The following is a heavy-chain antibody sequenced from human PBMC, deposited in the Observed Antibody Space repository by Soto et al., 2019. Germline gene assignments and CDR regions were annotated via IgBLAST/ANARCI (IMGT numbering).Heavy chain of an antibody. CDR2: ITDSGGST. V-gene: IGHV3-23*01. J-gene: IGHJ4*02. CDR1: GLTFTNVA. D-gene: IGHD1-1*01. Sequence: EVQLLESGGGLVQPGGSLRLSCAASGLTFTNVAMTWVRQAPGKGLEWVSTITDSGGSTDYADSVKGRFTISRDNSKSTLYLQMNNLRADDTAVYYCAKLYWNPRYFDYWGQGARVTISS. CDR3: AKLYWNPRYFDY.